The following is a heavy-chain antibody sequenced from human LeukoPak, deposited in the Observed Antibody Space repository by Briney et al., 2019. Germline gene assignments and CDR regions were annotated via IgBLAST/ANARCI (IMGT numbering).Heavy chain of an antibody. CDR2: ISSSSSTI. D-gene: IGHD3-16*02. J-gene: IGHJ4*02. V-gene: IGHV3-48*04. Sequence: GGSLRLSCAASGFTFSSYSMNWVRQAPGKGLEWVSYISSSSSTIYYADSVKGRFTISRDNAKNSLYLQMNSLRAEDTAVYYCARDLNGRLRLGELSPGDYWGQGTLVTVSS. CDR3: ARDLNGRLRLGELSPGDY. CDR1: GFTFSSYS.